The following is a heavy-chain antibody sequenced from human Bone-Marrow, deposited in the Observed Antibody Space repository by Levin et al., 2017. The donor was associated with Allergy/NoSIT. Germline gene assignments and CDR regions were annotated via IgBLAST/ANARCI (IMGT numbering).Heavy chain of an antibody. Sequence: PSETLSLTCAVYGGSFSGYYWSWIRQPPGKGLEWIGEINHSGSTNYNPSLKSRVTISVDTSKNQFSLKLSSVTAADTAVYYCARVGTYGEDAFDIWGQGTMVTVSS. CDR2: INHSGST. V-gene: IGHV4-34*01. CDR1: GGSFSGYY. D-gene: IGHD3-16*01. CDR3: ARVGTYGEDAFDI. J-gene: IGHJ3*02.